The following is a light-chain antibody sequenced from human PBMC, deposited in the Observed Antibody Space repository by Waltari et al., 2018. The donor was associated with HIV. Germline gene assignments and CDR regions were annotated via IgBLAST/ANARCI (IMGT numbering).Light chain of an antibody. CDR3: QQSYSSPQT. V-gene: IGKV1-39*01. Sequence: DIQMTQSPSSLSASVGDRVTITCRASQTISSYLNWYQQKPENAPKLLIYAASSLQSGVPSRFSGSGSGTDFTLTINSLQPDDFATYFCQQSYSSPQTFGPGTKVDIK. J-gene: IGKJ3*01. CDR2: AAS. CDR1: QTISSY.